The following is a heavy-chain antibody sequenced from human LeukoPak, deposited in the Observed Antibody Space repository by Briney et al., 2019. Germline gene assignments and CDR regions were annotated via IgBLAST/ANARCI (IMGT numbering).Heavy chain of an antibody. CDR2: IYYSGST. Sequence: SETLSLTCTVCGGSISSYYWSWIRQPPGKGLEWIGYIYYSGSTNYNPSLKSRVTISVDTSKNQFSLKLSSVSAADTAVYYCARQYSSGWDTIDAFDIWGQGTMVTVSS. V-gene: IGHV4-59*08. D-gene: IGHD6-19*01. J-gene: IGHJ3*02. CDR3: ARQYSSGWDTIDAFDI. CDR1: GGSISSYY.